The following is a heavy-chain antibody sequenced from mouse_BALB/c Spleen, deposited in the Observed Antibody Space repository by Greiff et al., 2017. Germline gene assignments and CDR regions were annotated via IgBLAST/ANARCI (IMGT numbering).Heavy chain of an antibody. CDR2: IYPGDGDT. CDR3: ARKGDGPYWYFDV. CDR1: GYAFSSSW. D-gene: IGHD2-3*01. Sequence: VKLQQSGPELVKPGASVKISCKASGYAFSSSWMNWVKQRPGQGLEWIGRIYPGDGDTNYNGKFKGKATLTADKSSSTAYMQLSSLTSVDSAVYFCARKGDGPYWYFDVWGAGTTVTVSS. V-gene: IGHV1-82*01. J-gene: IGHJ1*01.